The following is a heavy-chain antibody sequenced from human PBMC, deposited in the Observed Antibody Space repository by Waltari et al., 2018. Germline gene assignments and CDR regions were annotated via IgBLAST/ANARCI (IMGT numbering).Heavy chain of an antibody. Sequence: QLQLQESGPGLVKPSETVSLTCTVSGGSISSSSYYWGWIRQPPGKGLEWIGSIYYSGSTYYNPSLKSRVTISVDTSKNQFSLKLSSVTAADTAVYYCARHLRFLEWLVFDPWGQGTLVTVSS. CDR1: GGSISSSSYY. V-gene: IGHV4-39*07. J-gene: IGHJ5*02. D-gene: IGHD3-3*01. CDR2: IYYSGST. CDR3: ARHLRFLEWLVFDP.